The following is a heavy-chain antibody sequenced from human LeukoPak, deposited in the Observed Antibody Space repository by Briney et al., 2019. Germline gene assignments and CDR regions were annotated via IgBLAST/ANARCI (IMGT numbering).Heavy chain of an antibody. D-gene: IGHD3-10*02. CDR2: ISTSGSTI. J-gene: IGHJ6*04. CDR3: AELGITMIGGV. V-gene: IGHV3-48*03. Sequence: PGGFLRLSCAASGFTFRSYEMNWVRQAPGKGLEWVSYISTSGSTIYYADSVKGRFTISRDNAKNSLYLQMNSLRAEDTAVYYCAELGITMIGGVWGKGTTVTISS. CDR1: GFTFRSYE.